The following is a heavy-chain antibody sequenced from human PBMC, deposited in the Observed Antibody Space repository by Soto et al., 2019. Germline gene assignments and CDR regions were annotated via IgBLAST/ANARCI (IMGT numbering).Heavy chain of an antibody. CDR3: ARVGVAVAGPVQEYFQH. CDR1: GFTFISYW. D-gene: IGHD6-19*01. J-gene: IGHJ1*01. CDR2: IKQDGSGK. Sequence: EVQLVESGGGLVQPGGSLRLSFAASGFTFISYWMSWVRQAPGKGREGVANIKQDGSGKYYVDSVKGRFTISRDNAKNSLYLQMNSLRAEDTAVYYCARVGVAVAGPVQEYFQHWGQGTLVTVSS. V-gene: IGHV3-7*01.